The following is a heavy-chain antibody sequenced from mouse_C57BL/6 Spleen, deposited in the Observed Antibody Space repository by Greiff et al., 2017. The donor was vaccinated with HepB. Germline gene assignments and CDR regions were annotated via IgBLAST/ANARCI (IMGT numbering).Heavy chain of an antibody. CDR1: GYTFTSYG. D-gene: IGHD1-1*01. CDR2: IYPRSGNT. CDR3: ARWGVVATDYYAMDY. Sequence: VQLQQSGAELARPGASVKLSCKASGYTFTSYGISWVKQRTGQGLEWIGEIYPRSGNTYYNEKFKGKATLTADKSSSTAYMELRSLTSEDSAVYFCARWGVVATDYYAMDYWGQGTSVTVSS. J-gene: IGHJ4*01. V-gene: IGHV1-81*01.